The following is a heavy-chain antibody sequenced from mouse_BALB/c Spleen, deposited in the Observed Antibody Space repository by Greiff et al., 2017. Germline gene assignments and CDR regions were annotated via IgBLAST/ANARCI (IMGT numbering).Heavy chain of an antibody. D-gene: IGHD1-1*02. V-gene: IGHV1S81*02. CDR3: AREDYGGNYVDDAMDY. CDR2: INPSNGRT. Sequence: QVQLKQPGAELVKPGASVKLSCKASGYTFTSYWMHWVKQRPGQGLEWIGEINPSNGRTNYNEKFKSKATLTVDKSSSTAYMQLSSLTSEDSAVYYCAREDYGGNYVDDAMDYWGQGTSVTVSS. CDR1: GYTFTSYW. J-gene: IGHJ4*01.